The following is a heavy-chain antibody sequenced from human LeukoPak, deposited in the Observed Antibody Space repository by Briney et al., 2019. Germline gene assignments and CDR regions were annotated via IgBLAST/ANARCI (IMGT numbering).Heavy chain of an antibody. D-gene: IGHD6-19*01. CDR2: INPSGGT. Sequence: PSETLPLTCGVYGGSFSNYYWTWIRQSPGKGLEWIGEINPSGGTDYNPSLKSRLTISVDTSKIQFSLKVNSVTAADTAVYYCARGPRYGSVTHWAQGTLVTVSS. V-gene: IGHV4-34*01. J-gene: IGHJ4*02. CDR3: ARGPRYGSVTH. CDR1: GGSFSNYY.